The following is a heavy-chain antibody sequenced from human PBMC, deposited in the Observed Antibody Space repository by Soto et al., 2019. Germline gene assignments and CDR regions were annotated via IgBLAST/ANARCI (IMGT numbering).Heavy chain of an antibody. D-gene: IGHD3-22*01. J-gene: IGHJ4*02. CDR1: GGSISSGDYY. CDR2: IYYSGST. Sequence: SETLSLTCTVSGGSISSGDYYWSWIRQPPGKGLEGIGYIYYSGSTYYNPSLKSRVTISVDTSKNQFSLKLSSVTAADTAVYYCARARSPYYYDSSGYLYYFDYWGQGTLVTVSS. CDR3: ARARSPYYYDSSGYLYYFDY. V-gene: IGHV4-30-4*01.